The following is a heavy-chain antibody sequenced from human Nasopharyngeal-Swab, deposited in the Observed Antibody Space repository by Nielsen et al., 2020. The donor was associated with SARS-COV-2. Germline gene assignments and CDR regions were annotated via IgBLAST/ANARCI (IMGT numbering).Heavy chain of an antibody. J-gene: IGHJ5*02. V-gene: IGHV3-30*04. CDR3: AKDEGCSGGSCYYLYPYNWFDP. CDR1: GFTFSSYA. D-gene: IGHD2-15*01. Sequence: GESLKISCAASGFTFSSYAMHWVRQAPGKGLEWVAVISYDGSNKYYADSVKGRFTISRDNSKNTLYLQMNSLRAEDTAVYYCAKDEGCSGGSCYYLYPYNWFDPWGQGTLVTVSS. CDR2: ISYDGSNK.